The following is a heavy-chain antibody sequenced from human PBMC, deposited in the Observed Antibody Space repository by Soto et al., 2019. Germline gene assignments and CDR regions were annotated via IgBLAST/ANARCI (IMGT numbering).Heavy chain of an antibody. D-gene: IGHD3-16*01. J-gene: IGHJ5*02. V-gene: IGHV4-30-2*01. CDR3: ARAVAPYLGTWFDP. CDR2: ISHTGST. CDR1: GVSITTTGYS. Sequence: QLQLQESGSRLVKPSQTLSLTCAVSGVSITTTGYSWSWIRQPPGKGLEWIGSISHTGSTSYNPSLKGRVTMAVDKSKNQFSLKLSSVTAADMAVYYCARAVAPYLGTWFDPWGQGTLVIVSS.